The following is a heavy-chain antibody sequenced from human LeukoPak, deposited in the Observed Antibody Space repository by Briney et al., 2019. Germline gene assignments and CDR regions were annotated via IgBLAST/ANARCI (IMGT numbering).Heavy chain of an antibody. V-gene: IGHV4-39*01. CDR2: VYYTRNT. Sequence: SETLSLTCTVSAASISSSSYYWRSFRQPPGKGLERIASVYYTRNTYNNPATKTLTTISSNTTNNQFSRNLTSVPAAGTSVSSWARLWRAAIDYGGQGTLVTVSS. CDR3: ARLWRAAIDY. J-gene: IGHJ4*02. CDR1: AASISSSSYY. D-gene: IGHD1-1*01.